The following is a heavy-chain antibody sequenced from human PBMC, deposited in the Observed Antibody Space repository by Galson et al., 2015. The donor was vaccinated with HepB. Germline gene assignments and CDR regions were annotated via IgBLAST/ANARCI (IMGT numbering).Heavy chain of an antibody. Sequence: SLRLSCAASGFTFSSYGMHWVRQAPGKGLEWVAVISYDGSNKYYADSVKGRFTISRDNSKNTLYLQMNSLRAEDTAVYYCVCFYYYDSSGYFSWGAIGPWDAFDIWGQGTMVTVSS. CDR3: VCFYYYDSSGYFSWGAIGPWDAFDI. CDR2: ISYDGSNK. V-gene: IGHV3-30*03. CDR1: GFTFSSYG. D-gene: IGHD3-22*01. J-gene: IGHJ3*02.